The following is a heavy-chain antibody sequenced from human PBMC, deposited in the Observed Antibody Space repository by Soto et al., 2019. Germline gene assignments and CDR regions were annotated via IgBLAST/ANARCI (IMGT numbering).Heavy chain of an antibody. Sequence: ASVKVSCKASGYTFTIYGISWVRQAPGQGLEWMGWISAYNGNTNYAQKLQGRVTMTTDTSTSTAYMELRSLRSDDTAVYYCARGSAGFMVRGVITSDYWGQGTLVTVSS. CDR3: ARGSAGFMVRGVITSDY. J-gene: IGHJ4*02. D-gene: IGHD3-10*01. CDR2: ISAYNGNT. V-gene: IGHV1-18*01. CDR1: GYTFTIYG.